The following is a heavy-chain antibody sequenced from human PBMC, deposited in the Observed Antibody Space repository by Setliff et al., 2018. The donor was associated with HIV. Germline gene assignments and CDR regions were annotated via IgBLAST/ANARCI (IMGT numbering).Heavy chain of an antibody. CDR1: AGSFSAYY. CDR3: ARATGPGYYFDY. V-gene: IGHV4-34*01. J-gene: IGHJ4*02. Sequence: SETLSLTCAVNAGSFSAYYWSWIRQTPGKGLEWIAAINHSGNTNYNPSLKSRVTISVVTSKSHFSLKMTSVTAADTALYYCARATGPGYYFDYWGQGTLVTVSS. D-gene: IGHD3-10*01. CDR2: INHSGNT.